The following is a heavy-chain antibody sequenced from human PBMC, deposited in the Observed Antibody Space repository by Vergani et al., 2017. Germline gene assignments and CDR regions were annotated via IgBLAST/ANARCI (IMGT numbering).Heavy chain of an antibody. CDR3: ARSKLSVGYPDYYYYYGMDV. J-gene: IGHJ6*02. CDR2: IYYRGST. Sequence: VQLQESGPGLVKPSETLSLTCTVSGGSISSYYWSWIRQPPGKGLEWIGYIYYRGSTNYNPSLKSRVTRSVDTSKNQFSMKLSSVTAAYTAVYYCARSKLSVGYPDYYYYYGMDVWGHGTTVTVSS. V-gene: IGHV4-59*08. D-gene: IGHD2-8*01. CDR1: GGSISSYY.